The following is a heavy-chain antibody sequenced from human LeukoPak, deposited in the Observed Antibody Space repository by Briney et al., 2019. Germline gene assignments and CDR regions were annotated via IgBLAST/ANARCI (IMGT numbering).Heavy chain of an antibody. CDR1: GFTFSSYA. V-gene: IGHV3-30*14. D-gene: IGHD2-2*01. CDR3: ARDASDIVVVPAAVGPFDL. J-gene: IGHJ4*02. CDR2: ISYDGSNK. Sequence: PGRSLRLSCAASGFTFSSYAMHWVRQAPGKGLEWVAVISYDGSNKYYADSVKGRFTISRDNSKNTLYLQMGSLRAEDMAVYYCARDASDIVVVPAAVGPFDLWGQGTLVTVSS.